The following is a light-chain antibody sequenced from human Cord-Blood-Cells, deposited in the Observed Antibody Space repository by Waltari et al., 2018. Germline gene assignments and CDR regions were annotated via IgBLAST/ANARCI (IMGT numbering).Light chain of an antibody. CDR2: DVR. CDR3: SSYTSSSTLP. V-gene: IGLV2-14*01. CDR1: TCSAGGYNY. Sequence: QSALPQPASVSGSPGQAITISCPGTTCSAGGYNYVSWYQQHPGKAPKLMIYDVRNRPSGVSNRFSGSKSGNTASLTISGLQAEDEADYYCSSYTSSSTLPFGTGTKVTVL. J-gene: IGLJ1*01.